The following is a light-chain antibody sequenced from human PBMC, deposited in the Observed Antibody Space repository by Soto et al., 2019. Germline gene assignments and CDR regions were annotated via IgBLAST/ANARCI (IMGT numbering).Light chain of an antibody. Sequence: DIQMTQSPSSLSASVEDRVTITCRASQSIGRSLNWYQQKPGKVPKLLIYAASSLQSGVPSKFSGSGSGTDFTLTISSLHAEDFATYYCQQSDKIPYTFGQGTKLEMK. CDR1: QSIGRS. J-gene: IGKJ2*01. CDR3: QQSDKIPYT. V-gene: IGKV1-39*01. CDR2: AAS.